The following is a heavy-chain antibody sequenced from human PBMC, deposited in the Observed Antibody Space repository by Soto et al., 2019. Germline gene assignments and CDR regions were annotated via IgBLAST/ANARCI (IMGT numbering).Heavy chain of an antibody. CDR3: ARQYDYSKPYFDY. CDR1: GGSISSYY. J-gene: IGHJ4*02. D-gene: IGHD4-4*01. CDR2: IYYSGST. V-gene: IGHV4-59*08. Sequence: SETLSLTCTVSGGSISSYYWSWIRQPPGKGLEWIGYIYYSGSTNYNPSLKSRVTISVDTSKNQFSLKLNFVTAADTAVYYCARQYDYSKPYFDYWGQGTLVTVSS.